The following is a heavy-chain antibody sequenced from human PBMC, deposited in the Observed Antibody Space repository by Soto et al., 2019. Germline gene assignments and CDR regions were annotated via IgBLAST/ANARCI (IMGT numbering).Heavy chain of an antibody. J-gene: IGHJ5*02. CDR1: GDSVTSYY. D-gene: IGHD2-2*01. CDR3: ARGVVTTPAAGWFDL. V-gene: IGHV4-59*02. CDR2: IYYNGYTYYTGST. Sequence: PSETLSLTCSVSGDSVTSYYCSWIRQSPGKGLEWIGYIYYNGYTYYTGSTNYNPSLQSRVTISVDTSKNQFSLNLKSVPPPETAVYLCARGVVTTPAAGWFDLWGPGIPVTVS.